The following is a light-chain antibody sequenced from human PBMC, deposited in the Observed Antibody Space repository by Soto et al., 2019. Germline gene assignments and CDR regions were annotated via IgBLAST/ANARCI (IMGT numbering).Light chain of an antibody. J-gene: IGKJ1*01. CDR2: NTS. CDR1: QSISSSY. CDR3: QQYASSPET. Sequence: EIVLTQSPGTLSLSIGERATLSCRASQSISSSYLAWYQQKPGQPPRLLLFNTSHRATGTPDRFSGSGSGTDFTLTSSRLEPEDFAVYYCQQYASSPETFGQGTKVEI. V-gene: IGKV3-20*01.